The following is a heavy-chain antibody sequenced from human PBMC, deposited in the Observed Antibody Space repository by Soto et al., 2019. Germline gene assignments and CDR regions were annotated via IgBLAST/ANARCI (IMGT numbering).Heavy chain of an antibody. D-gene: IGHD3-10*01. J-gene: IGHJ6*03. Sequence: ASVKVSCKASGGTFSSYTISWVRQAPGQGLEWMGRIIPILGIANYAQKVQGRVTITADKSTSTAYMELSSLRSEDTAAYYCARVPHYYGSGSYLNYYYMDVWGKGTTVTVSS. CDR3: ARVPHYYGSGSYLNYYYMDV. V-gene: IGHV1-69*02. CDR1: GGTFSSYT. CDR2: IIPILGIA.